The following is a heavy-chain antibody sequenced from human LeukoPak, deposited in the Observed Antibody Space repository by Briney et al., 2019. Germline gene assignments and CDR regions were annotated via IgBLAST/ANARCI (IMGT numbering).Heavy chain of an antibody. D-gene: IGHD6-13*01. CDR1: GGTFSSYA. Sequence: GASVKVSCKASGGTFSSYAISWVRQAPGQGLEWMGRIIPILGIANYAQKFQGRVTITADKSTSTAYMELSSLRSEDTAVYYCARAAVGKLPTQFLNWFDPWGQGTLVTVSS. CDR2: IIPILGIA. J-gene: IGHJ5*02. CDR3: ARAAVGKLPTQFLNWFDP. V-gene: IGHV1-69*04.